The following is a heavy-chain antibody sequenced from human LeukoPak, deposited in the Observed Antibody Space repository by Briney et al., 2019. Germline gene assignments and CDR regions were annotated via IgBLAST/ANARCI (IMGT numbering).Heavy chain of an antibody. CDR3: ARLESSSWYVHIDY. CDR1: GYSFTSYW. Sequence: GESLQISCKGSGYSFTSYWIGWVRQMPRKGLEWMGIIYPGDSDTRYSPSFQGQVTISADKSISTAYLQWSSLKASDTAMYYCARLESSSWYVHIDYWGQGTLVTVSS. J-gene: IGHJ4*02. D-gene: IGHD6-13*01. CDR2: IYPGDSDT. V-gene: IGHV5-51*01.